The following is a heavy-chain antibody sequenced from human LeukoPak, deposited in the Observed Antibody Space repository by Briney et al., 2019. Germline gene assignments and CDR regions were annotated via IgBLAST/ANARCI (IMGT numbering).Heavy chain of an antibody. CDR3: ARDKNYYGSGSPSLDAFDI. CDR1: GFPFSSYG. Sequence: AGSSLRLSCAASGFPFSSYGMHWVRQAPGKGLEWVALIWYGGSNLYYADSVKGRFTISKDSSKNTLYLRMNSLRAEDTAVYYCARDKNYYGSGSPSLDAFDIWGQGTMVTVSS. CDR2: IWYGGSNL. V-gene: IGHV3-33*01. D-gene: IGHD3-10*01. J-gene: IGHJ3*02.